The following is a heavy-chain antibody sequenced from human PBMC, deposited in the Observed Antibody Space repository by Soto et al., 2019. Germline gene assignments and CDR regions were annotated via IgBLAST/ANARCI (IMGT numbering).Heavy chain of an antibody. Sequence: GGSLRLSCAASGFTFSSYGMHWVRQAPGKGLEWVAVISYDGSNKYYADSVKGRFTISRDNSKNTLYLQMNSLRAEDTAVYYCAKDAVRAYYGSGSYYYYFDYLGQGTLVTVSS. CDR3: AKDAVRAYYGSGSYYYYFDY. J-gene: IGHJ4*02. D-gene: IGHD3-10*01. V-gene: IGHV3-30*18. CDR2: ISYDGSNK. CDR1: GFTFSSYG.